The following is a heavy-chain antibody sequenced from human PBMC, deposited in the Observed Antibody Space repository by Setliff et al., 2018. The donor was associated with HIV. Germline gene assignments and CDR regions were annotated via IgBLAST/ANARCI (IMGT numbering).Heavy chain of an antibody. Sequence: ASVKVSCKASGYTFTSYYMHWVRQAPGQGLEWMAVINPSGSTTYSQNFQGRITVTRDTSTNTVYMDLSSLTSEDTANYYCVRDLPGPAISSGWMKNLFDPWGQGTLVTVSS. CDR3: VRDLPGPAISSGWMKNLFDP. J-gene: IGHJ5*02. D-gene: IGHD6-19*01. CDR1: GYTFTSYY. CDR2: INPSGST. V-gene: IGHV1-46*01.